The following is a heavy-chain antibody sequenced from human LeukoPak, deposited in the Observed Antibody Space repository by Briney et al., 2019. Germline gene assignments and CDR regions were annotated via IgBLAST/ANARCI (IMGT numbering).Heavy chain of an antibody. Sequence: ASVKVSCKASGYTFTSYGISWVRQAPGQGLEWMGWISAYNGNTNYAQKLQGRVTMTTDTSTSTAYMELRSLRSDDTAVYYCAREYGDQRGNYYYGMDVWGQGTTVTVSS. D-gene: IGHD4-17*01. CDR3: AREYGDQRGNYYYGMDV. V-gene: IGHV1-18*01. J-gene: IGHJ6*02. CDR1: GYTFTSYG. CDR2: ISAYNGNT.